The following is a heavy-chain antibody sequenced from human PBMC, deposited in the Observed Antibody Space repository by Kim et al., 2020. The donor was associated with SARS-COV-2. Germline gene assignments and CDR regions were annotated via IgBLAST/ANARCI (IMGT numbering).Heavy chain of an antibody. CDR2: IYYSGST. J-gene: IGHJ4*02. D-gene: IGHD3-10*01. CDR1: GGSVSSGSYY. CDR3: AREPMVRGPDY. Sequence: SETLSLTCTVSGGSVSSGSYYWSWIRQPPGKGLEWIGYIYYSGSTNYNPSLKSRVTISVDTSKNQFSLKLSSVTAADTAVYYCAREPMVRGPDYWGQGTLVTVSS. V-gene: IGHV4-61*01.